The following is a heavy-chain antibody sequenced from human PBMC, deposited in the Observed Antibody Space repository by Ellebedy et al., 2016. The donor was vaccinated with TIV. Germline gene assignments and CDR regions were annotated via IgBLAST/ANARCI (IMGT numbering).Heavy chain of an antibody. CDR2: ISNSGDTT. CDR3: AKLGGIYTWYAEY. CDR1: GFTFSSYW. J-gene: IGHJ4*02. Sequence: GESLKISCAASGFTFSSYWMSWVRQAPGKGLEWVSVISNSGDTTYADSVKGRFTISRDNSKNTLYLQMNSLRAEDTAVYYCAKLGGIYTWYAEYWGQGTLVTVSS. V-gene: IGHV3-23*01. D-gene: IGHD6-13*01.